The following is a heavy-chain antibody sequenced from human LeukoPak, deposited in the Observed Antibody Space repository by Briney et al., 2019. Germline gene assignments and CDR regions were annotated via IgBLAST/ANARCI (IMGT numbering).Heavy chain of an antibody. CDR1: GFTFSSYS. CDR3: ARETRFGELLAGDY. CDR2: ISSSGSTI. Sequence: GGSLRLSCAASGFTFSSYSMSWVRQAPGKGLEWVSYISSSGSTIYYADSVKGRFTISRDNAKNSPYLQMNSLRAEDTAVYYCARETRFGELLAGDYWGQGTLVTVSS. D-gene: IGHD3-10*01. J-gene: IGHJ4*02. V-gene: IGHV3-11*01.